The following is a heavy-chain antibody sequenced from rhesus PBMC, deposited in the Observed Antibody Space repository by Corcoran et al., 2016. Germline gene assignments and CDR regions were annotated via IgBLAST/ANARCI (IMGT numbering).Heavy chain of an antibody. J-gene: IGHJ4*01. CDR3: ARDYVLSY. D-gene: IGHD2-2*01. CDR2: MYGSSGST. CDR1: GGSISDNYY. Sequence: QVQLQESGPGLVKPSETLSLTCAVSGGSISDNYYWNWIRQSPGKGLEWIGNMYGSSGSTYSNPSLKSRVTTSKDTTKNQFSLKLTSVTAADTAMYYCARDYVLSYWGQGVLVTVSS. V-gene: IGHV4S9*01.